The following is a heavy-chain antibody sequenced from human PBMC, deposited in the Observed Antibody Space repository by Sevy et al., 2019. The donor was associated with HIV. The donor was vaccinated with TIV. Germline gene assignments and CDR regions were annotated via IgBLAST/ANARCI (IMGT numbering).Heavy chain of an antibody. Sequence: ASVKVSCKASGYTFTSYGISWVRQAPGQGLEWMGWISAYNGNTNYAQKLQGRVTMTTDTSTSTAYMELRSLGSDDTAVYYCARDPGTVTTYSTLDRYFQHWGQGTLVTVSS. J-gene: IGHJ1*01. CDR1: GYTFTSYG. CDR3: ARDPGTVTTYSTLDRYFQH. V-gene: IGHV1-18*01. CDR2: ISAYNGNT. D-gene: IGHD4-17*01.